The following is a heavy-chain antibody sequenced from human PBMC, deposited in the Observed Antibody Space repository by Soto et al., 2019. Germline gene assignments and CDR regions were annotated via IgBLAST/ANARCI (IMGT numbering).Heavy chain of an antibody. V-gene: IGHV1-18*04. J-gene: IGHJ4*02. CDR2: ISPYNGKT. D-gene: IGHD3-16*02. Sequence: ASVKVSCKASGYTFTTHWISWARQAPGQGLEWMGWISPYNGKTTYAQKVQGRVTMTTDTSTSTAYMELRGLRSDDTAVYYCARVDDYVWGSFRPWGQGTQVTVSS. CDR1: GYTFTTHW. CDR3: ARVDDYVWGSFRP.